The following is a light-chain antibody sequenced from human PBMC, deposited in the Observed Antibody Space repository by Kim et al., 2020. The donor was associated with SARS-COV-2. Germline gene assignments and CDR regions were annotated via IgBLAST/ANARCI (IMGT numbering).Light chain of an antibody. CDR1: SSDVGIYNL. CDR3: CSYAGSRTFV. J-gene: IGLJ1*01. Sequence: QSALTQPASVSGSPGQSITISCTATSSDVGIYNLVSWYQQHPGKAPKLMIYEVSKRPSGVSNRFSGSKSGNTASLTISGLQAEDEADYYCCSYAGSRTFVFGTGTKVTVL. CDR2: EVS. V-gene: IGLV2-23*02.